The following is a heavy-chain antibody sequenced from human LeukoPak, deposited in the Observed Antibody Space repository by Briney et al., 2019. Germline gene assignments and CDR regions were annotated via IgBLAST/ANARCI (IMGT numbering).Heavy chain of an antibody. Sequence: GGSLRLSCAASGFTFNSYWMSWVRQAPGKGLEWVANIRQDGSEKYYVDSVKGRFTISRDNAKNSLYLQMNSLRAEDTAVYYCARALYSSGWPYYYYYGMDVWGQGTTVTVSS. V-gene: IGHV3-7*01. J-gene: IGHJ6*02. CDR1: GFTFNSYW. CDR2: IRQDGSEK. CDR3: ARALYSSGWPYYYYYGMDV. D-gene: IGHD6-19*01.